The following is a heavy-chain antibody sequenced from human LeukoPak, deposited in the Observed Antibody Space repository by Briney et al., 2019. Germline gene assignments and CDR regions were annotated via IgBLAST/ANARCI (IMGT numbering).Heavy chain of an antibody. D-gene: IGHD4-23*01. CDR3: AKHDYGGFDAFDI. V-gene: IGHV3-23*01. CDR1: GFTFSSYA. Sequence: QAGGSLRLSCAASGFTFSSYAMSWVRQAPGKGLEWVSAISGSGGSTYYADSVKGRFTISRDNSKNTLYLQMNSLRAEDTAVYYCAKHDYGGFDAFDIWGQGTMVTVSS. CDR2: ISGSGGST. J-gene: IGHJ3*02.